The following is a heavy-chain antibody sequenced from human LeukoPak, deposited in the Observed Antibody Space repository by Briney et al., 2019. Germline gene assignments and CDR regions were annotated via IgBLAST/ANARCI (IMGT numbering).Heavy chain of an antibody. Sequence: GGSLRLSCAASGFNFDDYGMSWVRQAPGKGLEWVSSITWNGGTTGYADSVKGRFTISRDNAKNSLYLQMNSLRAEDTALYYCARGWTGDPAPYYFDYWGQGTLVTVSS. D-gene: IGHD3/OR15-3a*01. J-gene: IGHJ4*02. CDR3: ARGWTGDPAPYYFDY. V-gene: IGHV3-20*04. CDR1: GFNFDDYG. CDR2: ITWNGGTT.